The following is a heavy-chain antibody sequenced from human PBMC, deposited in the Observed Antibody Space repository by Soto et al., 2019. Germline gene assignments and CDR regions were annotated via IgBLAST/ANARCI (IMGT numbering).Heavy chain of an antibody. Sequence: HPGGSLRLSCAASGFTFSSYCMHWVRQAPGKGLEWVAVISYDGSNKYYADSVKGRFTISRDNSKNTLYLQMNSLRAEDTAVYYCAKDLVGYSYGSPMGYWGQGTLVTVSS. V-gene: IGHV3-30*18. J-gene: IGHJ4*02. CDR1: GFTFSSYC. CDR3: AKDLVGYSYGSPMGY. D-gene: IGHD5-18*01. CDR2: ISYDGSNK.